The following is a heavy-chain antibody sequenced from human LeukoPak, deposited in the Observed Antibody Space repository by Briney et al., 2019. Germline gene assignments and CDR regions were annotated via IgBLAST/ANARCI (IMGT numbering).Heavy chain of an antibody. J-gene: IGHJ4*02. Sequence: HPGRSLRLSCAASGFTFSSYWMRWVRQAPGKGLVWVSRINSDGSSTSYADSVKGRFTISRDNAKNTLYLQMNSLRAEDTAVYYCARSLIRGGFDYWGQGTLVTVSS. CDR3: ARSLIRGGFDY. V-gene: IGHV3-74*01. CDR1: GFTFSSYW. D-gene: IGHD3-10*01. CDR2: INSDGSST.